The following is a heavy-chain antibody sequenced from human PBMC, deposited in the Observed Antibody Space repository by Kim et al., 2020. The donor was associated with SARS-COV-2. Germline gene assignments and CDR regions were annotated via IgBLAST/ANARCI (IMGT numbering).Heavy chain of an antibody. CDR2: ISGSGGST. CDR3: AKGANARYFDWLSIPDWFDP. J-gene: IGHJ5*02. Sequence: GGSLRLSCAASGFTFSSYAMSWVRQAPGKGLEWVSDISGSGGSTYYADSVKGRFTISRDNSKNTLYLQMNSLRAEDTAVYYSAKGANARYFDWLSIPDWFDPWGQGTLVTVSS. D-gene: IGHD3-9*01. V-gene: IGHV3-23*01. CDR1: GFTFSSYA.